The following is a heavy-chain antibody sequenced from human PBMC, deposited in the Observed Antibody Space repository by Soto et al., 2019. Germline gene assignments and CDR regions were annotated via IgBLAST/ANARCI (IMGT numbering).Heavy chain of an antibody. CDR2: INHSGST. V-gene: IGHV4-34*01. CDR1: GGSFSGYY. Sequence: KASETLSLTCAVYGGSFSGYYWSWIRQPPGKGLEWIGEINHSGSTNYNPSLKSRVTISVDTSKNQFSLKLSSVTAADTAVYYCARFNRWGVNWFDPWGQGTLVTVSS. CDR3: ARFNRWGVNWFDP. D-gene: IGHD3-16*01. J-gene: IGHJ5*02.